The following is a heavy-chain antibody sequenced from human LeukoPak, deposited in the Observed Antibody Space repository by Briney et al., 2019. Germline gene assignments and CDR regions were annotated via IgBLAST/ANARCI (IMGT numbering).Heavy chain of an antibody. V-gene: IGHV3-21*01. Sequence: GGSLRLSCAASGFTFSSYSMNWVRQAPGKGLEWVSSISSSSSYIYYADSVKGRFTISRDNAKNSLYLQMSSLRAEDTAVYYCASIPRITMVRGVNPIDCWGQGTLVTVSS. CDR2: ISSSSSYI. CDR3: ASIPRITMVRGVNPIDC. D-gene: IGHD3-10*01. J-gene: IGHJ4*02. CDR1: GFTFSSYS.